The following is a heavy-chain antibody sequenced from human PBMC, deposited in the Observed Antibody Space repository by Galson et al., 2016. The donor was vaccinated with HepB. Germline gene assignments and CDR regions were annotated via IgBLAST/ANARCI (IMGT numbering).Heavy chain of an antibody. V-gene: IGHV3-74*01. Sequence: SLRLSCAASGFTLSDFWMHWVRQVPGKGLVWVSRINTDGGTTSYADSVKGRFPMSRDNAKNAVYLEMNSLRAEDSAIYYCARGGSDDIWGTQNHHYGLDVWGKGTMVTVSP. D-gene: IGHD3-16*01. J-gene: IGHJ6*04. CDR1: GFTLSDFW. CDR2: INTDGGTT. CDR3: ARGGSDDIWGTQNHHYGLDV.